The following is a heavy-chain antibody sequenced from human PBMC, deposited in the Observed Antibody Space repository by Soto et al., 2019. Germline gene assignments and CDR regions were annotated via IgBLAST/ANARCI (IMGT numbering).Heavy chain of an antibody. Sequence: SVKVSCKASGGTFSSYTISWVRQAPGQGLEWMGRIIPILGIANYAQKFQGRVTITADKSTSTAYMELSSLRSEDTAVYYCARDSTGPYTLWRAFDIWGQGTMVTVSS. CDR3: ARDSTGPYTLWRAFDI. V-gene: IGHV1-69*04. CDR2: IIPILGIA. CDR1: GGTFSSYT. J-gene: IGHJ3*02. D-gene: IGHD3-16*01.